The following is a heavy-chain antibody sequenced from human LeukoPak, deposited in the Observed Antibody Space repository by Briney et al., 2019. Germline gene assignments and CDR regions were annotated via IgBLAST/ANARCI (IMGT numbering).Heavy chain of an antibody. CDR1: GDSLSITTYY. J-gene: IGHJ4*02. V-gene: IGHV4-39*07. Sequence: SETLSLTCTVSGDSLSITTYYWGWIRQPPGKGLEWIGSIYYSGTTYYNPSLKSRVTMSIDTSKNQFSLKLSSVTAADTAVYYCARVGTGYSPVGGDYWGQGTLVTVSS. D-gene: IGHD6-13*01. CDR3: ARVGTGYSPVGGDY. CDR2: IYYSGTT.